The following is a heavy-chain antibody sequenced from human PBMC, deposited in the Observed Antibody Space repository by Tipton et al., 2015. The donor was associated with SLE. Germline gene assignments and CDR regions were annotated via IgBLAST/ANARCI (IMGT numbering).Heavy chain of an antibody. J-gene: IGHJ3*01. CDR1: GGSISSDSYY. Sequence: TLSLTCTVSGGSISSDSYYWAWIRQPPGKGPEWIGTIYYSGSTYYYPSLKSRITISVDTSKNQFSLDLNSVTAADTAVYYCARVDDAFDVWGQGTRVTVSS. CDR3: ARVDDAFDV. CDR2: IYYSGST. V-gene: IGHV4-39*07.